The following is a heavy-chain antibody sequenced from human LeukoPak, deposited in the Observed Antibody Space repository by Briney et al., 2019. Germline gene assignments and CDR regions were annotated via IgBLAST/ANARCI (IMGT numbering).Heavy chain of an antibody. J-gene: IGHJ6*02. D-gene: IGHD1-14*01. Sequence: SETLSLTCTVSGGSISSSSYYWGWLRQPPGKGLEWIGSIYYSGSTYYNPSLKSRVTISVDTSKNQFSLKLSSVTAADTAVYYCASTTDYYYYYGMDVWGQGTTVTVSS. V-gene: IGHV4-39*01. CDR1: GGSISSSSYY. CDR2: IYYSGST. CDR3: ASTTDYYYYYGMDV.